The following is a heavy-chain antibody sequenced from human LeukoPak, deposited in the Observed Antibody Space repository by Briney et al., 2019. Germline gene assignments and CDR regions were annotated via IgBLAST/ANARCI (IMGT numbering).Heavy chain of an antibody. V-gene: IGHV3-9*01. Sequence: PGGSLRLSCAASGFTFDDYAMHWVRQAPGKGLEWVSGISWNSGSIGYADSVKGRFTISRDNAKNSLYLQMNSLRAEDTAVYYCAKDPLLVVAGTPLDYWGQGTLVTVSS. CDR2: ISWNSGSI. J-gene: IGHJ4*02. CDR1: GFTFDDYA. D-gene: IGHD6-19*01. CDR3: AKDPLLVVAGTPLDY.